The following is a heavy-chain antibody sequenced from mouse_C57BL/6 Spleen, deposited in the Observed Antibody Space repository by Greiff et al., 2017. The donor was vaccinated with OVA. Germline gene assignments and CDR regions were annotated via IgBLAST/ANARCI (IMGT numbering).Heavy chain of an antibody. V-gene: IGHV1-72*01. D-gene: IGHD5-1*01. CDR2: IDPNSGGT. CDR3: ASRVLSYAMDY. Sequence: QVQLQQPGAELVKPGASVKLSCKASGYTFTSYWMHWVKQRPGRGLEWIGRIDPNSGGTKYTEKFKSKATLTVDKPSSTAYMQLSSLTSEDSAVYYCASRVLSYAMDYWGQGTSVTVSS. CDR1: GYTFTSYW. J-gene: IGHJ4*01.